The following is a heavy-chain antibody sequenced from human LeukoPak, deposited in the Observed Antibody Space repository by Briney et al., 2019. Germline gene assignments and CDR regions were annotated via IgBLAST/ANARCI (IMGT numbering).Heavy chain of an antibody. CDR3: AREEYYGSGNWFDP. Sequence: SETLSLTCTVSGGSISSYYWSWIRQPPGKGLEWIGYIYYSGSTNYNPSLKSRVTISVDTSKNQFSLKLSSVTAADAAVYYCAREEYYGSGNWFDPWGQGTLVTVSS. CDR2: IYYSGST. J-gene: IGHJ5*02. D-gene: IGHD3-10*01. V-gene: IGHV4-59*01. CDR1: GGSISSYY.